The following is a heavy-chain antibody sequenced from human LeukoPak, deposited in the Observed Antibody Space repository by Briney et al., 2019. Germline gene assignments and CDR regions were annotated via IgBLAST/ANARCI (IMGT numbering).Heavy chain of an antibody. J-gene: IGHJ4*02. Sequence: GSLRLSCAASGFTFSSYSMNWVRQAPGKGLEWVSSISSSSSYIYYADSVKGRFTISRDNAKNSLYLQMNSLRAEDTAVYYCAREISSTPRSSSISDYWGQGTLVTVSS. CDR1: GFTFSSYS. V-gene: IGHV3-21*01. CDR3: AREISSTPRSSSISDY. D-gene: IGHD2-2*01. CDR2: ISSSSSYI.